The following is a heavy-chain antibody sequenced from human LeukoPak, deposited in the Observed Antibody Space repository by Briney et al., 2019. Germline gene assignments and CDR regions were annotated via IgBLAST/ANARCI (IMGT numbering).Heavy chain of an antibody. Sequence: GGSLRLSCAASGFTFSSYAMSWVRQAPGEGLEWVSAITDSGGSTYYSDSVKGRFTISRDNSKNTLYLQMNTLRAEDTAIYYCAKGSSGSRPYYFDYWGQGTRVTVSS. V-gene: IGHV3-23*01. CDR3: AKGSSGSRPYYFDY. CDR2: ITDSGGST. CDR1: GFTFSSYA. D-gene: IGHD3-22*01. J-gene: IGHJ4*02.